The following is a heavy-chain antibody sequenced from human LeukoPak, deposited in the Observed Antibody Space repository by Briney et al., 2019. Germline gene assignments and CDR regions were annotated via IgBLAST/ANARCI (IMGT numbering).Heavy chain of an antibody. D-gene: IGHD3-16*02. J-gene: IGHJ4*02. CDR3: AREGGDIADTGFDY. CDR1: GFTFSSYG. Sequence: PGGSLRLSCAASGFTFSSYGMHWVRQAPGKGLEWVAVILNDGSQEKYADSVKGRFTISRDNSKNTLFLQMNSLRAEDTAVYYCAREGGDIADTGFDYWGQGTLVTVSS. CDR2: ILNDGSQE. V-gene: IGHV3-33*01.